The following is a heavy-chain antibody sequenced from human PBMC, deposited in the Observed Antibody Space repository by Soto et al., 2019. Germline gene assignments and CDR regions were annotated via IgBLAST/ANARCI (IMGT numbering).Heavy chain of an antibody. CDR3: ARDYYNSPVGTCGY. J-gene: IGHJ4*02. D-gene: IGHD3-10*01. CDR1: GYTFTSYG. Sequence: ASVKVSCKASGYTFTSYGISWVRQAPGQGFEWMGWISAYNVNTNYAQKLQGRVTMTTDTSTSTAYMELRSLRSDDTAVYYCARDYYNSPVGTCGYWGQGTLVTVSS. V-gene: IGHV1-18*01. CDR2: ISAYNVNT.